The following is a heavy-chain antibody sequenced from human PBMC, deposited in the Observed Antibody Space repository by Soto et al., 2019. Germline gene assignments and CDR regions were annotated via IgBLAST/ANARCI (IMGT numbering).Heavy chain of an antibody. Sequence: SETLSLTCAVSGASISTNNWWSWVRQPPGKGLEWIGEVYHSGSTNCNPSLKSRVTISIDKSKNQFSLRLTSMTAADTAVYYCAIPGAGDFDYWSQGTLVTVSS. J-gene: IGHJ4*02. V-gene: IGHV4-4*02. D-gene: IGHD6-13*01. CDR3: AIPGAGDFDY. CDR1: GASISTNNW. CDR2: VYHSGST.